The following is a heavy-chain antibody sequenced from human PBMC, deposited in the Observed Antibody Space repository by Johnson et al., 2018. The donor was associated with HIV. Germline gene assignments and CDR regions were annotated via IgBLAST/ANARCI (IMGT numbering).Heavy chain of an antibody. J-gene: IGHJ3*02. D-gene: IGHD3-16*01. CDR1: GFTFSSYA. CDR2: ISYDGSNK. Sequence: QVQLVESGGGVVQPGRSLRLSCAASGFTFSSYAMHWVRQAPGKGLEWVAVISYDGSNKYYADSVKGRFTISRDNSKNTLYLQMNSLRAEDTAVYYCAREGGKAINDAFDIWGQGTMVTVSS. V-gene: IGHV3-30*14. CDR3: AREGGKAINDAFDI.